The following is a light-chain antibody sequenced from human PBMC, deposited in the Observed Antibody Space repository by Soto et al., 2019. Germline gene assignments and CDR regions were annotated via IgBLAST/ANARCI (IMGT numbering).Light chain of an antibody. CDR2: DVS. J-gene: IGLJ2*01. Sequence: QSALTQPASVSGSPGQSITISCTGTSSDVGGYNYVSWYQQHPGKAPKLMIYDVSNRPSGVSNRFSGSKSGNTASLTISGXXXXXXXDYYCSSYTSSSIVVFGGGTQLTV. CDR3: SSYTSSSIVV. V-gene: IGLV2-14*01. CDR1: SSDVGGYNY.